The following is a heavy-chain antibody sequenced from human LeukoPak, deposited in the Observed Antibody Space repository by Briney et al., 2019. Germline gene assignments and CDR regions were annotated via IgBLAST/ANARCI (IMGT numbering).Heavy chain of an antibody. D-gene: IGHD2-15*01. CDR2: INHSGST. CDR3: ARGRVVVVAATFYYYYYYMDV. Sequence: SGTLSLTCAVYGGSFSGYYWSWIRQPPGKGLEWIGEINHSGSTNYNPSLKSRVTISVDTSKNQFSLKLSSVTAADTAVYYCARGRVVVVAATFYYYYYYMDVWGKGTTVTVSS. J-gene: IGHJ6*03. V-gene: IGHV4-34*01. CDR1: GGSFSGYY.